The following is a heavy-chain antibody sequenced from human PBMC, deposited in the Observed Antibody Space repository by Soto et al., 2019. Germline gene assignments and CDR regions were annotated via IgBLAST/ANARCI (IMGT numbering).Heavy chain of an antibody. D-gene: IGHD3-3*01. J-gene: IGHJ4*02. V-gene: IGHV3-30*18. CDR1: GFTFSSYG. Sequence: PGGSLRLSCAASGFTFSSYGMHWVRQAPGKGLEWVAVISYDGSNKYYADSVKGRFTISRDNSKNTLYLQMNSLRAEDTAVYYCAKGDVLRFLEWFFVYWGQGTLVTVSS. CDR2: ISYDGSNK. CDR3: AKGDVLRFLEWFFVY.